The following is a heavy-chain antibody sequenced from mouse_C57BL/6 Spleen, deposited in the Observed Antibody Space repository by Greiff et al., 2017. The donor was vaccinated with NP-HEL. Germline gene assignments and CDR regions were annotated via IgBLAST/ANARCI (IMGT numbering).Heavy chain of an antibody. CDR2: INPNNGGT. V-gene: IGHV1-18*01. Sequence: EVQLQQSGPELVKPGASVKIPCKASGYTFTDYNMDWVKQSHGKSLEWIGDINPNNGGTIYNQKFKGKATLTVNKSSSTAYMELRSLTSEDTAVYYCARGETLYYDHDGVFAYWGQGTLVTVSA. D-gene: IGHD2-4*01. CDR3: ARGETLYYDHDGVFAY. J-gene: IGHJ3*01. CDR1: GYTFTDYN.